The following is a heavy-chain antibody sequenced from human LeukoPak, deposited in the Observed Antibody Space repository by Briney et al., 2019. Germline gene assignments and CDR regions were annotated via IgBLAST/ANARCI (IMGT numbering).Heavy chain of an antibody. Sequence: GTLRLSCAASGFTFSSYGMSWVRQAPGKGLEWVSAISGSGGSTYYADSVKGRFTISRDNSKNTLYLQMNSLRAEDTAVYYCAKDLTPYYYDSSGSLDYWGQGTLVTVSS. CDR1: GFTFSSYG. J-gene: IGHJ4*02. CDR3: AKDLTPYYYDSSGSLDY. D-gene: IGHD3-22*01. V-gene: IGHV3-23*01. CDR2: ISGSGGST.